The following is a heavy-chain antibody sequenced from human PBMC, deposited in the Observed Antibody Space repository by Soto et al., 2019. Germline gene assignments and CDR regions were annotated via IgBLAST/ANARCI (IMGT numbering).Heavy chain of an antibody. D-gene: IGHD2-21*01. CDR2: IYHSGST. V-gene: IGHV4-30-2*01. CDR1: GGSISSGGYS. CDR3: ARIPSP. J-gene: IGHJ5*02. Sequence: SETLSLTCAVTGGSISSGGYSWSWIRQPPGKGLEWIGYIYHSGSTYYNSSLKSRVTISVDRSKNQFSLKLSSVTAAATAVYYCARIPSPWGQGTLVTVSS.